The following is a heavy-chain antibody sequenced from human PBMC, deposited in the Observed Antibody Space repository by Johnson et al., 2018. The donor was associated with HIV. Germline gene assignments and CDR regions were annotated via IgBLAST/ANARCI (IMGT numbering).Heavy chain of an antibody. CDR3: ASDYGDYDHAFDI. CDR2: ISRGGSSASVI. Sequence: QMQLVESGGGLVKPGGSLRLSCAASGFSFSDSFVSWIRQAPGKGLEWVSYISRGGSSASVIYYADSVKGRFPISRANAKNSVYLQMNSLRSDDTAVYYCASDYGDYDHAFDIWGRGTVVTVTS. J-gene: IGHJ3*02. V-gene: IGHV3-11*04. D-gene: IGHD4-17*01. CDR1: GFSFSDSF.